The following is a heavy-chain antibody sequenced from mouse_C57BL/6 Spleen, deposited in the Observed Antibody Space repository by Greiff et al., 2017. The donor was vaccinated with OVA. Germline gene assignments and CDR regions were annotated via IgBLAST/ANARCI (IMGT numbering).Heavy chain of an antibody. CDR2: ISYDGSN. J-gene: IGHJ1*03. CDR3: AKLDWYFDV. V-gene: IGHV3-6*01. CDR1: GYSITSGYY. Sequence: EVKLQESGPGLVKPSQSLSLSCSVTGYSITSGYYWNWIRQFPGNKLEWMGYISYDGSNNYNPSLKNRISITRDTSKNQFFLKLNSVTTEDTATDYCAKLDWYFDVWGTGTTVTVSS. D-gene: IGHD4-1*01.